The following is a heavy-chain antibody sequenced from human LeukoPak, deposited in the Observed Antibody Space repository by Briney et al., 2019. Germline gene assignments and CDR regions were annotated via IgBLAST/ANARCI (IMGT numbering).Heavy chain of an antibody. CDR1: GGSFSGYY. D-gene: IGHD6-6*01. CDR3: ARDLVEYSSSYVDY. Sequence: PSETLSLTCAVYGGSFSGYYWSWIRQPPGKGLEWIGEINHSGSTNYNPSLKSRVTISVDTSKNQFSLKLSSVTAADTAVYYCARDLVEYSSSYVDYWGQGTLVTVSS. V-gene: IGHV4-34*01. CDR2: INHSGST. J-gene: IGHJ4*02.